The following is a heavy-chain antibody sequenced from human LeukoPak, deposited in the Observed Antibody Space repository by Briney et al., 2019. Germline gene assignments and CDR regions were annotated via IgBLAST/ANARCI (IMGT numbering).Heavy chain of an antibody. CDR2: INTRTGDP. CDR1: GYNFIDFG. J-gene: IGHJ4*02. D-gene: IGHD5-18*01. CDR3: ARAGTAMVDN. V-gene: IGHV7-4-1*02. Sequence: GASVKISCKASGYNFIDFGMNWVRQAPGQGLEWMGWINTRTGDPMYAQGFTGRFVFSVDTSRTTAYLQITSLKADDTAVYYCARAGTAMVDNWGQRTLVTVSS.